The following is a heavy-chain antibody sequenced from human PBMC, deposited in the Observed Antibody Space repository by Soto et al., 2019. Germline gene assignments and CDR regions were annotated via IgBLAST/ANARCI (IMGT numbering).Heavy chain of an antibody. CDR3: ATKARVTNYLYYGMDV. D-gene: IGHD2-21*02. Sequence: HPXGSLRLSGEVSGLTLNTSGMHGVRQAPGKGLEWLAVISYDGATQYYGDTVKGRFTISRDNSKNTLFLHMGRLRAEDTAMYYCATKARVTNYLYYGMDVWGLGTTVTVSS. CDR2: ISYDGATQ. J-gene: IGHJ6*02. CDR1: GLTLNTSG. V-gene: IGHV3-30*03.